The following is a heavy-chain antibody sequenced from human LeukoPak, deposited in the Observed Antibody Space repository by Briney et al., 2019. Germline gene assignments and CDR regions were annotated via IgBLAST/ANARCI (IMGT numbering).Heavy chain of an antibody. CDR2: ISNSSSTM. CDR3: ASGVSSTSCYVDY. V-gene: IGHV3-48*01. CDR1: GFTFSSYS. Sequence: GGSLRLSCAASGFTFSSYSMNWVRQAPGKGLGWISYISNSSSTMFYADSVKGRFTISRDNAKNSLYLQMNSLRAEDTAVYYCASGVSSTSCYVDYWGQGTLVTVSS. D-gene: IGHD2-2*01. J-gene: IGHJ4*02.